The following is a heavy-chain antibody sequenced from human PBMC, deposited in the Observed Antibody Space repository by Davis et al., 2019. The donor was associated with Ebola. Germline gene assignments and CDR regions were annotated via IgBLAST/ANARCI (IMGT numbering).Heavy chain of an antibody. V-gene: IGHV3-30*03. D-gene: IGHD6-13*01. CDR2: IGSDGINT. CDR3: ARDLSVAAADFDY. J-gene: IGHJ4*02. CDR1: GFTFTNAW. Sequence: GESLKISCAASGFTFTNAWMNWFSQAPGKGLEWVAVIGSDGINTVYADSVKGRFTISRDNSENTLYLQMNSLRAEDTAVYYCARDLSVAAADFDYWGQGTLVTVSS.